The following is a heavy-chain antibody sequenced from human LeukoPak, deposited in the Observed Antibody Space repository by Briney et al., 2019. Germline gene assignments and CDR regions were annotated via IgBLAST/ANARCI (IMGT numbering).Heavy chain of an antibody. CDR3: ARAGGYSYGHTVPLDY. Sequence: PSETLSLTCTVPGGSISSYYWSWIRQPPGKGLEWIGYIYYSGSTNYNPSLKSRVTISVDTSKNQFSLKLSSVTAADTAVYYCARAGGYSYGHTVPLDYWGQGTLVTVSS. D-gene: IGHD5-18*01. V-gene: IGHV4-59*01. CDR2: IYYSGST. J-gene: IGHJ4*02. CDR1: GGSISSYY.